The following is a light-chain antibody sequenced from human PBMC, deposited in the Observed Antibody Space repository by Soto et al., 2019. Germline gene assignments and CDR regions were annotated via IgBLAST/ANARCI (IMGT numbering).Light chain of an antibody. Sequence: QSVLTQPPSASGTPGQRVTISCSGSSSNIGSNTVNWYQQLPGTAPKLLIYSNNQRPSGVPDRFSGSNSGTSAALAISGLKSEDEADYYCAAWDDSLNGVVFGGGTKLTVL. J-gene: IGLJ2*01. CDR1: SSNIGSNT. CDR3: AAWDDSLNGVV. V-gene: IGLV1-44*01. CDR2: SNN.